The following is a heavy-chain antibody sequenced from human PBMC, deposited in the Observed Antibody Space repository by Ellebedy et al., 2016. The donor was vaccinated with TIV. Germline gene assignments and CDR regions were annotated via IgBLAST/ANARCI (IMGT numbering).Heavy chain of an antibody. CDR2: IYYSGST. J-gene: IGHJ5*02. V-gene: IGHV4-59*08. CDR1: GGSISSYY. Sequence: MPSETLSLTCTVSGGSISSYYWSWIRQPPGKGLEWVGYIYYSGSTNYNPSLKSRVTITVDTSKNQFSLKQRSVTAADTAVYYCSRHYYQSSGYPGWFDPWGQGTLVTVSS. CDR3: SRHYYQSSGYPGWFDP. D-gene: IGHD3-22*01.